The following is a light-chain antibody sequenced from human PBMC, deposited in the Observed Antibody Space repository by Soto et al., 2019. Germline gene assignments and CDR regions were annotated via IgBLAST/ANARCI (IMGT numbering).Light chain of an antibody. CDR1: QSFNSNY. CDR3: HQYGSSPRT. J-gene: IGKJ1*01. CDR2: GAS. V-gene: IGKV3-20*01. Sequence: DIVLTQSPGTLSLSPGERATLSCTASQSFNSNYLAWYQQKPGQAPRLLIYGASTRATGIPDRFSGSGSGTDFTLTISRLEPEDFAVYYCHQYGSSPRTFGPGTKVDIK.